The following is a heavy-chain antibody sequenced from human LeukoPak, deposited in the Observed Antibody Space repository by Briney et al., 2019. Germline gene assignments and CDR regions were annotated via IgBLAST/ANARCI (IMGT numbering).Heavy chain of an antibody. V-gene: IGHV4-59*01. Sequence: SETLSLTCTVSGGSISSYYWSWIRQPPGKGLEWIGYIYYSGSTNYNPSLKSRVTISVDTSKNQFSLKLSSVTAADTAVYYCARIYSDFWSGSNWFHPLGQGNLVTVSS. D-gene: IGHD3-3*01. J-gene: IGHJ5*02. CDR2: IYYSGST. CDR3: ARIYSDFWSGSNWFHP. CDR1: GGSISSYY.